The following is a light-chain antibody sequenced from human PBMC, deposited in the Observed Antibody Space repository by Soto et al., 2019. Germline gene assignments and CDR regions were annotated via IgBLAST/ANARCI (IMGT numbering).Light chain of an antibody. J-gene: IGKJ1*01. CDR1: QGISNY. Sequence: LSASVGDSVTITCRASQGISNYLAWYQQKPGKNPNLLIYAASTLHSGVPSRFSGSGSGTDFSLTISSLQPEDVAIYYCQNYSGPPWTVGQGTKVDIK. CDR2: AAS. V-gene: IGKV1-27*01. CDR3: QNYSGPPWT.